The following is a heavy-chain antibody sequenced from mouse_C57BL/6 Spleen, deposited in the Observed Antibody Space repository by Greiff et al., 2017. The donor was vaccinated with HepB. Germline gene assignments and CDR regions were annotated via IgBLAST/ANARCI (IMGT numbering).Heavy chain of an antibody. D-gene: IGHD3-1*01. CDR3: ARGGYCNYVDY. CDR2: IYPGDGDN. J-gene: IGHJ2*01. CDR1: GYAFSSSW. Sequence: VMLVESGPELVKPGASVKISCKASGYAFSSSWMNWVKQRPGKGLEWIGRIYPGDGDNNYNGKYKGKATLTADKTSSTAYMQLSSLTSEDSAVYFCARGGYCNYVDYWGQGTTLTVSS. V-gene: IGHV1-82*01.